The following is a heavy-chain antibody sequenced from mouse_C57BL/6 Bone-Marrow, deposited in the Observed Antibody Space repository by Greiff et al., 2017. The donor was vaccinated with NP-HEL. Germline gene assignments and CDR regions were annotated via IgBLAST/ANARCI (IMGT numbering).Heavy chain of an antibody. V-gene: IGHV1-69*01. J-gene: IGHJ2*01. Sequence: VQLQQSGAELVMPGASVKLSCKASGYTFTSYWMHWVKQRPGQGLEWIGEIDPSDSYTNYNQKFKGKSTLTVDKSSSTAYMQLSSLTSEDSAVYYCARDHPVYFDYWGQGTTLTVSS. CDR1: GYTFTSYW. CDR2: IDPSDSYT. CDR3: ARDHPVYFDY.